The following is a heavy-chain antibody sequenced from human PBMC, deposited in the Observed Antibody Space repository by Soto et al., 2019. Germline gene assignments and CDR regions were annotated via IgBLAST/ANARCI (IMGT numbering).Heavy chain of an antibody. Sequence: QVQLQESGPGLVKPSQTLSLTCTVSGGSISSGVYYWSWIRQHPGKGLEWIGYIYYSGSTYYNPSLKSRVTISVDTSKNQFSLKLSSVTAADTAVYYCARAQNDYGDKRAQSAFDIWGQGTMVTVSS. CDR1: GGSISSGVYY. J-gene: IGHJ3*02. CDR2: IYYSGST. D-gene: IGHD4-17*01. V-gene: IGHV4-31*03. CDR3: ARAQNDYGDKRAQSAFDI.